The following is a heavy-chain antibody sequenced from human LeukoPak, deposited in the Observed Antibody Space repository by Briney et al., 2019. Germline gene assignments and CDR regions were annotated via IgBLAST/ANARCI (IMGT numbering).Heavy chain of an antibody. J-gene: IGHJ4*02. CDR3: AKDIGAHIVGATSFDY. Sequence: PGRSLRLSCAASGFIFDDYAMHWVRQAPGKGLEWVSCISWYSGSIGYADSVKGRFTISRDNAKNSLYLQMNSLRAEDMALYYCAKDIGAHIVGATSFDYWGQGTLVTVSS. V-gene: IGHV3-9*03. CDR2: ISWYSGSI. D-gene: IGHD1-26*01. CDR1: GFIFDDYA.